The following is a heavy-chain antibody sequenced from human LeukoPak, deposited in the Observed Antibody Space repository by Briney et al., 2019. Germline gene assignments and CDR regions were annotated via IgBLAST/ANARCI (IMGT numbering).Heavy chain of an antibody. Sequence: PSETLSLTCTVSGGSVNSGSYYWNWIRQPPGKGLEWIGYIYYSGSTNYNPSLKSRVTISVDTSKNQFSLKLSSVTAADTAVYYCARGRDGYNAFDIWGQGTMVTVSS. CDR3: ARGRDGYNAFDI. J-gene: IGHJ3*02. D-gene: IGHD5-24*01. CDR2: IYYSGST. CDR1: GGSVNSGSYY. V-gene: IGHV4-61*01.